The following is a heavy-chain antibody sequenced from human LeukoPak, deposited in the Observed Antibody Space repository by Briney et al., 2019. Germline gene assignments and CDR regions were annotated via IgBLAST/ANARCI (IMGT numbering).Heavy chain of an antibody. V-gene: IGHV3-21*01. CDR3: ARDPDYSSSSEVDY. D-gene: IGHD6-6*01. J-gene: IGHJ4*02. Sequence: PGGFLRLSCAASGFTFSSYSMNWVRQAPGKGLEWVSSISSSSSYIYYADSVKGRFTISRDNAKNSLYLQMNSLRAEDTAVYYCARDPDYSSSSEVDYWGQGTLVTVSS. CDR1: GFTFSSYS. CDR2: ISSSSSYI.